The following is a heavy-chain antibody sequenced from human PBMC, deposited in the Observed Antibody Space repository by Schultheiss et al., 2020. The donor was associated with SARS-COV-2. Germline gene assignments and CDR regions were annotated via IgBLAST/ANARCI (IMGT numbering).Heavy chain of an antibody. J-gene: IGHJ6*03. Sequence: GGSLRLSCAASGFTFSGSAMHWVRQAPGKGLEWVANIKQDGSEKYYVDSVKGRFTISRDNAKNSLYLQMNSLRAEDTAVYYCARDQGGSRYYYYMDVWGKGTTVTVSS. CDR3: ARDQGGSRYYYYMDV. CDR1: GFTFSGSA. D-gene: IGHD2-2*01. CDR2: IKQDGSEK. V-gene: IGHV3-7*01.